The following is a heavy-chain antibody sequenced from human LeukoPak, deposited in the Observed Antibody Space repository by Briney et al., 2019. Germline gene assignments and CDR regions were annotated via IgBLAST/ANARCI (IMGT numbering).Heavy chain of an antibody. CDR3: ARFAYCGGHCWYYFDY. V-gene: IGHV4-59*01. CDR1: GGSISSYY. D-gene: IGHD2-21*02. Sequence: PSETLSLTCTVSGGSISSYYWSWIRQPPGKGLEWIGYIYSSGSTNYNPSLKSRITISVDTSKNQFSLKLSSVTAADTAVYYCARFAYCGGHCWYYFDYWGQGSLVTVSA. J-gene: IGHJ4*02. CDR2: IYSSGST.